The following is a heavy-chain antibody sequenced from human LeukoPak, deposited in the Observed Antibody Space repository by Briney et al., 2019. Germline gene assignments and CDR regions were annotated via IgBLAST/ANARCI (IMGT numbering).Heavy chain of an antibody. CDR3: ARSPGATWSFDY. Sequence: GRSLRLSCAASGFTFSNYGMHWVRQAPGKGLEWVAVIGSNGRSQYYADSVKGRFTISRDNSKETLFLQMNSLRAEDTAVYYCARSPGATWSFDYWGRGILVTVSS. J-gene: IGHJ4*02. CDR2: IGSNGRSQ. D-gene: IGHD1-1*01. V-gene: IGHV3-33*08. CDR1: GFTFSNYG.